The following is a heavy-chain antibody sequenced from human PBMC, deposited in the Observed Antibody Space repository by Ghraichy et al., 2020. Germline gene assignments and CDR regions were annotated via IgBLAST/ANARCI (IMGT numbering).Heavy chain of an antibody. Sequence: SETLSLTCTVSGGSISSYYWSWIRQPPGKGLEWIGYIYYSGSTNYNPSLKSRVTISVDTSKNQFSLKLSPVTAADTAVYYCARDEGNCRGGSCRYNWFDPWGQGTLVTVSS. CDR3: ARDEGNCRGGSCRYNWFDP. CDR1: GGSISSYY. D-gene: IGHD2-15*01. V-gene: IGHV4-59*01. J-gene: IGHJ5*02. CDR2: IYYSGST.